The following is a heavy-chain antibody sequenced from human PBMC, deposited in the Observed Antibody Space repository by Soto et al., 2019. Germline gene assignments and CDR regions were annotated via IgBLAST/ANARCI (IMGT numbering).Heavy chain of an antibody. D-gene: IGHD2-21*02. CDR2: ISGSGGST. J-gene: IGHJ6*02. V-gene: IGHV3-23*01. CDR3: AKASEAYCGGDCYYYNYYGMDV. Sequence: EVQLLESGGGLVQPGGSLRLSCAASGFTFSSYAMSWVRQAPGKGLEWVSAISGSGGSTYYADSVKGRFTIPRDNSKNTLYLQMDSVRAEDTAVYYCAKASEAYCGGDCYYYNYYGMDVWGQGTTVTVSS. CDR1: GFTFSSYA.